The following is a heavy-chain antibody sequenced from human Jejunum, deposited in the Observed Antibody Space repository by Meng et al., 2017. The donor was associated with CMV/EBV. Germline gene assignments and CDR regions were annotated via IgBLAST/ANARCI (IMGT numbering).Heavy chain of an antibody. J-gene: IGHJ4*02. Sequence: GFTFSDYWMHWVRQAPGKGLVWVSRINSDGITTNYADSVKGRFTISRDNAKNTLFLQMGGLRAEDTALYYCARGFGTEFYSPPYYWSQGTLVTVSS. CDR2: INSDGITT. CDR1: GFTFSDYW. CDR3: ARGFGTEFYSPPYY. D-gene: IGHD4-11*01. V-gene: IGHV3-74*01.